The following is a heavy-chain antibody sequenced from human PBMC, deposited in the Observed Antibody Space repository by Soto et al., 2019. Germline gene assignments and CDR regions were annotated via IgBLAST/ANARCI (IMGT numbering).Heavy chain of an antibody. V-gene: IGHV4-59*01. CDR2: VYYTGST. Sequence: PSETLSPTCSVSGGSISGSYWSWIRKSPGKGLEWLGYVYYTGSTNYSPSLRSRVSISVDTSKNEFSLRLSSVTAADTAVYFCARSVAVPGANRDYWGQGTQVTVSS. CDR3: ARSVAVPGANRDY. CDR1: GGSISGSY. J-gene: IGHJ4*02. D-gene: IGHD6-19*01.